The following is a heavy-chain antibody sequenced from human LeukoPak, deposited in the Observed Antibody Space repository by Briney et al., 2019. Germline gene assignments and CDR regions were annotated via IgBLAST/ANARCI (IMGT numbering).Heavy chain of an antibody. J-gene: IGHJ4*02. CDR2: ISPYNGNT. D-gene: IGHD6-19*01. V-gene: IGHV1-18*01. CDR1: GYTFTNYY. CDR3: ARDRVQWLISEFDH. Sequence: ASVRVSCKASGYTFTNYYISWVRQAPGQGLEWMGWISPYNGNTNYAQNLQGRVTMTKDTSTSTAYMELRSLRSDDTAVYYCARDRVQWLISEFDHWGQGTLVTISS.